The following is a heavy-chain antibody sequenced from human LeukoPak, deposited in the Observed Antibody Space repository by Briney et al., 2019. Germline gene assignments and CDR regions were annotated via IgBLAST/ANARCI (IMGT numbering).Heavy chain of an antibody. CDR3: ARVPARGEGPRDAFDI. D-gene: IGHD3-10*01. CDR1: GYTFTSYY. J-gene: IGHJ3*02. V-gene: IGHV1-46*01. CDR2: INPSGGST. Sequence: ASVKVSCEASGYTFTSYYMHWVRQAPGQGLEWMGIINPSGGSTSYAQKFQGRVTMTRDMSTSTVYMELSSLRSEDTAVYYCARVPARGEGPRDAFDIWGQGTMVTVSS.